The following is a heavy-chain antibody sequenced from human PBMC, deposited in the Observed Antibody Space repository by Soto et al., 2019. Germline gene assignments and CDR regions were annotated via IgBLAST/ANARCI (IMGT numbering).Heavy chain of an antibody. V-gene: IGHV3-7*01. J-gene: IGHJ4*02. CDR1: GFPFSSYW. CDR2: IKQDGSEK. Sequence: EVQLVESGGGLVQPGGSLRLSCVASGFPFSSYWMSWVRQAPGKGLEWVANIKQDGSEKYYVDSVKGRFTISRDNTKNSRYLQMNSLRAEDAAVYYCARDRGGLGYWGQGTLVTVSS. D-gene: IGHD3-16*01. CDR3: ARDRGGLGY.